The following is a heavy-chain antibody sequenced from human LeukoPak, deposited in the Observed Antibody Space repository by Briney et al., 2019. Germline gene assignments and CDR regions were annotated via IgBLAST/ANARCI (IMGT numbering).Heavy chain of an antibody. CDR2: ISAYDGNT. D-gene: IGHD4-11*01. J-gene: IGHJ4*02. V-gene: IGHV1-18*01. CDR3: ARDFDYRTDTDY. CDR1: GYTFISYG. Sequence: GSVKVSCKASGYTFISYGISWVRQDPGQGLELMGWISAYDGNTNYAQKFQDRVTMTTDTSTSTAYMELRSLRFDDTAVYYCARDFDYRTDTDYWGQGTLVTVSS.